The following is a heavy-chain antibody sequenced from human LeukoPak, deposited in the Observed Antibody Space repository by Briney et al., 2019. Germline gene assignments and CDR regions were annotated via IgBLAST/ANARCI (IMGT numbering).Heavy chain of an antibody. CDR2: INPNSGGT. D-gene: IGHD2-21*01. V-gene: IGHV1-2*06. Sequence: ASVKVSCKASGYTFTGYYMHWVRQAPGQGLEWMGRINPNSGGTNYAQKFQGRVTMTRDTSISTAYMELSRLRSDDTAVYYCARTSPPPYGYYYYYMDVWGKGTTVTVSS. CDR3: ARTSPPPYGYYYYYMDV. CDR1: GYTFTGYY. J-gene: IGHJ6*03.